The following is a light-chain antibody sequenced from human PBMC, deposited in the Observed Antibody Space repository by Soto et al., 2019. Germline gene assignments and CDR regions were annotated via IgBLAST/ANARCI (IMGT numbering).Light chain of an antibody. CDR2: GAS. Sequence: DSQMTQSPSSLSASLGDRVTITCRPSQSISNYLNWYQQKPGKAPKLLIHGASSLHGGVPVRFSGSGSGTDFTLTISSLEPEDFATYSCQQSYSTPWTFGQGTQVEI. CDR3: QQSYSTPWT. V-gene: IGKV1-39*01. CDR1: QSISNY. J-gene: IGKJ1*01.